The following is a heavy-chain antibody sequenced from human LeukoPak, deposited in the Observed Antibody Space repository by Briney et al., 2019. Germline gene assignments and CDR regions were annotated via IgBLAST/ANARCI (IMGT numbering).Heavy chain of an antibody. D-gene: IGHD4-17*01. J-gene: IGHJ4*02. CDR1: GYTFTSYG. V-gene: IGHV1-69*04. Sequence: VASVKVSCKASGYTFTSYGISWVRQAPGQGLEWMGRIIPILGIANYAQKFQGRVTITADKSTSTAYMELSSLRSEDTAVYYCARNPGHDYGDYFDYWGQGTLVTVSS. CDR3: ARNPGHDYGDYFDY. CDR2: IIPILGIA.